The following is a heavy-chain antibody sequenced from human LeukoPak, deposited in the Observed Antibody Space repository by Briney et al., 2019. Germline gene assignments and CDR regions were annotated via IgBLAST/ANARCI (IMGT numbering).Heavy chain of an antibody. CDR2: ISGSGGST. CDR1: GFTFSSYA. J-gene: IGHJ4*02. CDR3: AKYTNDYVWGSYREHDY. Sequence: GGSLRLSCAASGFTFSSYAMSWVRQAPGKGLEWVSDISGSGGSTYYADSVKGRFTISRDNSKNTLYLQMNSLRAEDTAVYYCAKYTNDYVWGSYREHDYWGQGALVTVSS. D-gene: IGHD3-16*02. V-gene: IGHV3-23*01.